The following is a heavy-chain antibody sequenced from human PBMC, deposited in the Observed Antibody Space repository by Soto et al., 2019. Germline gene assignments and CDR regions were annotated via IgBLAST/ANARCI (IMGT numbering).Heavy chain of an antibody. J-gene: IGHJ6*02. D-gene: IGHD4-17*01. CDR2: IRGGGGGT. CDR3: AKVLTTVVGQSCGMDV. CDR1: GFSISNQP. V-gene: IGHV3-23*01. Sequence: EVQVLESGGDLVQPGESLRVSCAASGFSISNQPMRWVLQAPGKGLEWVSTIRGGGGGTYYADSVKGRFTISRDNSKNTVYLQMNSLRAEDTAKYYCAKVLTTVVGQSCGMDVWGQGTTVTVCS.